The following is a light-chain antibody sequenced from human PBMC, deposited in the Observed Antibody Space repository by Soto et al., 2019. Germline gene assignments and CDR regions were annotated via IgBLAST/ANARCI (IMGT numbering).Light chain of an antibody. CDR1: QSVGTL. CDR2: GAS. Sequence: EVVLTQSPATLSVSPGERATLSCRASQSVGTLLAWYHQKPGQAPRLLIYGASTRASTVADRFSGSGSGTDFTLTISGLQSEDFGVYCCQQYNNWPITFGQGTRLE. J-gene: IGKJ5*01. CDR3: QQYNNWPIT. V-gene: IGKV3-15*01.